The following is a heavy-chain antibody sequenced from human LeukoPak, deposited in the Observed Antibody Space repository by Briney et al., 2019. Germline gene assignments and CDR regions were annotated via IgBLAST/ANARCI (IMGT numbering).Heavy chain of an antibody. CDR3: ARYSSSLGWFDP. CDR2: ISYSGST. CDR1: GDSISSNSYY. D-gene: IGHD6-13*01. Sequence: SETLSLTCIVSGDSISSNSYYWNWIRQPPGKGLEWIGMISYSGSTHYNASLKSRVTISVDTSKNQFSMKLRSVTATDTAVYYCARYSSSLGWFDPWGQGIVVTVSS. V-gene: IGHV4-39*01. J-gene: IGHJ5*02.